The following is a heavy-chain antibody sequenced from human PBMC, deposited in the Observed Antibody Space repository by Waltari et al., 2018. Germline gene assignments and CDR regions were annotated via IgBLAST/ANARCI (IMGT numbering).Heavy chain of an antibody. Sequence: QVQLQESGPGLVKPSQTLSLTCTVSGGSISSGSYYWSWIRQPAGKGLEWIGYIYTSGSPNYTPPLQSRVTISVDTSKNQFPLKLGSVTAADPAVYYCNGGYNPLGMDVWGQGTTVTVSS. D-gene: IGHD5-12*01. V-gene: IGHV4-61*09. CDR2: IYTSGSP. CDR3: NGGYNPLGMDV. CDR1: GGSISSGSYY. J-gene: IGHJ6*02.